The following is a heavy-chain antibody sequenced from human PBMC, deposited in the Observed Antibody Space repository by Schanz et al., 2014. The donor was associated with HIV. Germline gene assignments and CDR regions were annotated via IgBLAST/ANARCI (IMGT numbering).Heavy chain of an antibody. V-gene: IGHV1-69*01. CDR2: IIPIFGTT. CDR1: GGTFSSYG. Sequence: QVQLVQSGAEVTKPGSSVKVSCKASGGTFSSYGISWVRQAPGQGLEWMGGIIPIFGTTDYAQEFQGRVKITADESTSTAYMELRSLRSEETAVYYCARDDPFDPWGQGTLVTVSS. CDR3: ARDDPFDP. J-gene: IGHJ5*02.